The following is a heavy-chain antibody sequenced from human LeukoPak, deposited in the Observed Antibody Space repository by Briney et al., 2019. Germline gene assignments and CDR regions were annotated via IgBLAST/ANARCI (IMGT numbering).Heavy chain of an antibody. Sequence: GGSLRLSCAASGISFSNYWMTWIRQAPEKGLQWVANIKEDGSDKNYADSVKGRFTISRDNANNLLYLQMNSLRAEDTAVYYCARWTDWYFDLWGRGTLVTVSS. J-gene: IGHJ2*01. V-gene: IGHV3-7*01. D-gene: IGHD3/OR15-3a*01. CDR3: ARWTDWYFDL. CDR2: IKEDGSDK. CDR1: GISFSNYW.